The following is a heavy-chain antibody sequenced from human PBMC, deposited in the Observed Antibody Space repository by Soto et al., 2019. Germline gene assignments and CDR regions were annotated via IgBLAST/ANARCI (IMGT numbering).Heavy chain of an antibody. CDR2: IDPGIINPTDSDI. J-gene: IGHJ4*02. Sequence: PGESLKISCETSGYSFTTFWLAWVRQRPGKGLELMGIIDPGIINPTDSDIRYSPSFQGRVTISADRSISTAYLQWSSLKASDTALYYCARHTWSSGSPAAFDYWGQGTLVTVSS. CDR3: ARHTWSSGSPAAFDY. CDR1: GYSFTTFW. D-gene: IGHD1-26*01. V-gene: IGHV5-51*01.